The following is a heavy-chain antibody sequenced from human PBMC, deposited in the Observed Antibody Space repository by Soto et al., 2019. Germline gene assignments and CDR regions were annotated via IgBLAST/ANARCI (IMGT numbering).Heavy chain of an antibody. J-gene: IGHJ4*02. D-gene: IGHD1-20*01. CDR3: ASHRYGDYFDY. Sequence: SETLSLTCTVSVGSISSYYWGWIRQPPGKGLEWIGSIYYSGSTYYNPSLESRVTISVDTSKNQFSLKLSSVTAADTAVYYCASHRYGDYFDYWGQGTLVTVSS. CDR2: IYYSGST. V-gene: IGHV4-39*01. CDR1: VGSISSYY.